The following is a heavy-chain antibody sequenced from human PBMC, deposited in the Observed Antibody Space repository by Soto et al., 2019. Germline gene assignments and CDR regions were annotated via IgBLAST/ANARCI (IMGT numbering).Heavy chain of an antibody. J-gene: IGHJ4*02. CDR2: INTAKENT. V-gene: IGHV1-3*04. D-gene: IGHD6-13*01. Sequence: QVQLVQSGAEVKKPGASVKVYCKASGYTFTSYAIHWVRQAPGQRLEWMGWINTAKENTKYSQKFQGRVTITRDTSASIVYMELSSLRSEDTAVYYCARGNSWSYFDYWGQGTLVTVSS. CDR3: ARGNSWSYFDY. CDR1: GYTFTSYA.